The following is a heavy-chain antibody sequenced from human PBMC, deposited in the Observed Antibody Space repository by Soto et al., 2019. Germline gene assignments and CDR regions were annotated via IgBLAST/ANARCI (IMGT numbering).Heavy chain of an antibody. J-gene: IGHJ6*02. V-gene: IGHV3-30-3*01. Sequence: GGSLRLSCAASGFTFSSYAMHWVRQAPGKGLEWVAVISYDGSNKYYADSVKGRFTISRDNSKNTLYLQMNSLRAEDTAVYYCARDRIAVAGDYHYYGMDVWGQGSTVTASS. D-gene: IGHD6-19*01. CDR3: ARDRIAVAGDYHYYGMDV. CDR1: GFTFSSYA. CDR2: ISYDGSNK.